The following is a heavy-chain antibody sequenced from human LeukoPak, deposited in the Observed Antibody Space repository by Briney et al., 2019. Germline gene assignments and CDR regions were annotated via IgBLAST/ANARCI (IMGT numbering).Heavy chain of an antibody. CDR3: AKASRGYGDYLLDY. Sequence: SGGSLRLSCAASGFTFSSYGMHWVRQAPGKGLEWVAVISYDGSNKYYADSVKGRFTISRDNSKNTLSLQMNSLRAEDTAVYYCAKASRGYGDYLLDYWGQGTLVTVSS. D-gene: IGHD4-17*01. CDR1: GFTFSSYG. J-gene: IGHJ4*02. V-gene: IGHV3-30*18. CDR2: ISYDGSNK.